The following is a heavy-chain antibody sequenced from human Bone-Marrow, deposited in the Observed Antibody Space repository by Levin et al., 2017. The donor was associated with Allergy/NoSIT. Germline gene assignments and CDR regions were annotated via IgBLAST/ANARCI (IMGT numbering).Heavy chain of an antibody. CDR1: GFTFRSYA. CDR2: ISGSGGST. D-gene: IGHD4-17*01. Sequence: LSLTCAASGFTFRSYAMSWVRQAPGKGLEWVSAISGSGGSTYYADSVKGRFTISRDNSKNTLYLQMNSLRAEDTAVYYCAKDHYGDYINWFDPWGQGTLVTVSS. J-gene: IGHJ5*02. CDR3: AKDHYGDYINWFDP. V-gene: IGHV3-23*01.